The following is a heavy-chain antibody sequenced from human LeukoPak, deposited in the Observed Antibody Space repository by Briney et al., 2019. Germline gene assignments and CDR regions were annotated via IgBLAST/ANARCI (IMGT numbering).Heavy chain of an antibody. CDR3: ARDHSSGWYGVDY. V-gene: IGHV1-18*01. J-gene: IGHJ4*02. CDR2: ISAYNGNT. D-gene: IGHD6-19*01. CDR1: GYSFTSYG. Sequence: ASVKVPCKASGYSFTSYGISWVRQAPGQGLEWMGWISAYNGNTKYAQKFQGRVTMTTDTSTSTAYMELRSLRSDDTAVYYCARDHSSGWYGVDYWGQGTLVTVSS.